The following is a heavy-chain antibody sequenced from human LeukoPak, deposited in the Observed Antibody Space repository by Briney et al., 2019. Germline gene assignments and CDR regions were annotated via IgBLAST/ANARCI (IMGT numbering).Heavy chain of an antibody. Sequence: PSETLSLTCTVSGGSISSGNNYWSWIRQPAWKGLEWIGRIYTSGSTDYNPSLKSRLTISVDTSKNQFSLKLSSVTAADTAVYYCARERGYDSSGYYRAFDYWGQGTLVTVSS. V-gene: IGHV4-61*02. D-gene: IGHD3-22*01. CDR3: ARERGYDSSGYYRAFDY. CDR2: IYTSGST. J-gene: IGHJ4*02. CDR1: GGSISSGNNY.